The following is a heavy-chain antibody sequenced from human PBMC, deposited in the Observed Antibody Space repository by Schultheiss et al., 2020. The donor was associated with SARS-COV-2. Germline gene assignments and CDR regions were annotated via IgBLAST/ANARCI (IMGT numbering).Heavy chain of an antibody. J-gene: IGHJ4*02. CDR2: IRSKANSYAT. Sequence: GGSLRLSCAASGFTFSNAWMSWVRQAPGKGLEWVGRIRSKANSYATAYAASVKGRFTISRDDSKNTAYLQMNSLKTEDTAVYYCTRQPPEGAADYWGQGTLVTVSS. CDR1: GFTFSNAW. V-gene: IGHV3-73*01. D-gene: IGHD1-26*01. CDR3: TRQPPEGAADY.